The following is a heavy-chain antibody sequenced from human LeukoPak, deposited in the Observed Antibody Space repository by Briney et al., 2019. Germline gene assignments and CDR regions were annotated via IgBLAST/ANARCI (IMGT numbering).Heavy chain of an antibody. V-gene: IGHV2-5*02. CDR1: GFSLSTSGVG. D-gene: IGHD4-17*01. CDR2: IYWDDDK. J-gene: IGHJ1*01. CDR3: ARLLMTTVTTTGYFQH. Sequence: SGPTLVKPTQTLTLTCTFSGFSLSTSGVGVGWIRQPPGKALEWLALIYWDDDKRYSPSLKSRLTITKDTSKNQVVLTMTNMDPVDTATYYCARLLMTTVTTTGYFQHWGQGTLVTVSS.